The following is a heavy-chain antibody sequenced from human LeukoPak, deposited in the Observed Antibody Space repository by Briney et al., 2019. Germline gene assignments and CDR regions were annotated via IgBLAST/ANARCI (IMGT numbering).Heavy chain of an antibody. CDR1: GLIVGSNY. Sequence: AGGSLRLSCVASGLIVGSNYMSWVRQAPGKGLEWVSIIYSDGTTYYADPVKGRYTISSDISKNTLHLKMNSLRAEDTAVYYCAGAISRMITWGQGTLVVVS. D-gene: IGHD2-15*01. J-gene: IGHJ5*02. CDR2: IYSDGTT. CDR3: AGAISRMIT. V-gene: IGHV3-53*01.